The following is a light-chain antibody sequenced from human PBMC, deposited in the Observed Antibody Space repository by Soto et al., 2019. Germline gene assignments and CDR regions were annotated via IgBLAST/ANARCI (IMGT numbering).Light chain of an antibody. CDR1: QSVSSNY. V-gene: IGKV3-20*01. J-gene: IGKJ2*01. CDR2: GAS. Sequence: EIVLTQSPGTLSLSPGERATLSCRASQSVSSNYLAWYQQNPGQAPRLLIYGASSRATGIPDRFSGSGSGTDFTLTISRLEPEDFAVYYCQQYGSSQTFGQGTKLEIK. CDR3: QQYGSSQT.